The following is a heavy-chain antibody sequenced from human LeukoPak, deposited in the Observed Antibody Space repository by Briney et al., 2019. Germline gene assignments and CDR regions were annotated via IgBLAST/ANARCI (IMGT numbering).Heavy chain of an antibody. CDR2: IYSRGNT. D-gene: IGHD2-15*01. Sequence: SETLSLTCSVSGVSISSGSNYWGWIRQPPGKTLEWIGSIYSRGNTYYNPSLKSRVTISVDTSKNQFSLKLSSVTAADTAVYYCARDYHLGYCSGGSCYGGRVWFDPWGQGTLVTVSS. CDR3: ARDYHLGYCSGGSCYGGRVWFDP. CDR1: GVSISSGSNY. J-gene: IGHJ5*02. V-gene: IGHV4-39*07.